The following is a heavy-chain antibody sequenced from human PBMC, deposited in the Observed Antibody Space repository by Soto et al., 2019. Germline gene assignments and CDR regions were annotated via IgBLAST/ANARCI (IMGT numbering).Heavy chain of an antibody. CDR3: ARLVVEMATIFAFDI. CDR2: ISSSGSTI. CDR1: GFTFSDYY. J-gene: IGHJ3*02. V-gene: IGHV3-11*01. Sequence: GESLKISCAASGFTFSDYYMSWIRQAPGKGLEWVSYISSSGSTIYYADSVKGRFTISRDNAKNSLYLQMNSLRAEDTAVYYCARLVVEMATIFAFDIWGQGTMVTVSS. D-gene: IGHD2-2*01.